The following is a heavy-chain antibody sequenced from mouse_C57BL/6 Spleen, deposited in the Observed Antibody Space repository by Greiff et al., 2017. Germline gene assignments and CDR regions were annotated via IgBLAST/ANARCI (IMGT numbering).Heavy chain of an antibody. J-gene: IGHJ2*01. V-gene: IGHV1-69*01. D-gene: IGHD4-1*01. Sequence: VQLQQPGAELVMPGASVKLSCKASGYTFTSYWMHWVKQRPGQGLEWIGEIDPSDSYTNYNQKFKGKSTLTVDKSSSTAYMQLSSLTSEDSAVXYCARPYGLGQNYFDYWGQGTTLTVSS. CDR3: ARPYGLGQNYFDY. CDR2: IDPSDSYT. CDR1: GYTFTSYW.